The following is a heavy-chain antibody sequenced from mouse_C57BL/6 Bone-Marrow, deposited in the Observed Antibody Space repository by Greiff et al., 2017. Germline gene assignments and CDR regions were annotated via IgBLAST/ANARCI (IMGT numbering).Heavy chain of an antibody. CDR3: ASRTGTWYFDV. J-gene: IGHJ1*03. CDR2: ISSGGSYT. Sequence: EVKLMESGGDLVKPGGSLKLSCAASGFTFSSYGMSWVRQTPDKRLEWVATISSGGSYTYYPDSVKGRFTISRDNAKNTLYLQMSSLKSEDTAMYYGASRTGTWYFDVWGTGTTVTGSS. D-gene: IGHD3-3*01. V-gene: IGHV5-6*02. CDR1: GFTFSSYG.